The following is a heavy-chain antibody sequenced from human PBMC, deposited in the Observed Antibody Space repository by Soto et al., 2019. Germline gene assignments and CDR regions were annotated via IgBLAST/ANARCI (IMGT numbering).Heavy chain of an antibody. D-gene: IGHD5-12*01. J-gene: IGHJ6*02. Sequence: GASVKVSCKASAGTFRSYAISWVRQAPGQGLELMGGIIPIFGTANYAQKFQGRVTITADESTSTAYMELSSLRSEDTAVYYCARVPDGYNYYYYYGMDVWGQGTTVTVSS. CDR3: ARVPDGYNYYYYYGMDV. CDR2: IIPIFGTA. V-gene: IGHV1-69*13. CDR1: AGTFRSYA.